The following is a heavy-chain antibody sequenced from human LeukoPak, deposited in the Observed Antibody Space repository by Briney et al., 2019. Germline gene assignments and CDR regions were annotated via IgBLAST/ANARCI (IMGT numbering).Heavy chain of an antibody. CDR1: GFTFSSYA. V-gene: IGHV3-23*01. Sequence: GGSLRLSCAASGFTFSSYAMNWVRQAPGKGLEWVSGISDSGTSTYYADSVKGRFTISRDNSKNTLYLQMNSLRAEDTAVYYCAREIGSGSYLGYYYYGMDVWGQGTTVTVSS. CDR2: ISDSGTST. CDR3: AREIGSGSYLGYYYYGMDV. J-gene: IGHJ6*02. D-gene: IGHD3-10*01.